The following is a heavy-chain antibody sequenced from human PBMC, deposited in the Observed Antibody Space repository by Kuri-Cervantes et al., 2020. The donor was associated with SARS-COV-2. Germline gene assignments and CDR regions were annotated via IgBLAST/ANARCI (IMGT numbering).Heavy chain of an antibody. CDR2: IIPIFGTA. CDR3: ARDLGDGYNFAGDAFDI. J-gene: IGHJ3*02. Sequence: SVKVSCKASGYPFTTYGISWVRQAPGQGLEWMGGIIPIFGTANYAQKFQGRVTITTDESTSTAYMELSSLRSEDTAVYYCARDLGDGYNFAGDAFDIWGQGTMVTVSS. V-gene: IGHV1-69*05. CDR1: GYPFTTYG. D-gene: IGHD5-24*01.